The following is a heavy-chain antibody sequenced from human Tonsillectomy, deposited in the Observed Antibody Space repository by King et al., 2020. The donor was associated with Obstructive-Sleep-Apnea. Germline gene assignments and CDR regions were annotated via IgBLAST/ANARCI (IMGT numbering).Heavy chain of an antibody. D-gene: IGHD2-2*01. Sequence: VQLVESGGGLVQPGRSLRLSCAAAGFTFDDYAMHWVRQAPGKGLEWVSGISWNSGSIGYADSVKGRFTISRDNAKNSLYLQMNSLRPEDTALYYCSKDGVPAANYYSYGMDVWGKGTTVTVSS. CDR2: ISWNSGSI. V-gene: IGHV3-9*01. J-gene: IGHJ6*04. CDR1: GFTFDDYA. CDR3: SKDGVPAANYYSYGMDV.